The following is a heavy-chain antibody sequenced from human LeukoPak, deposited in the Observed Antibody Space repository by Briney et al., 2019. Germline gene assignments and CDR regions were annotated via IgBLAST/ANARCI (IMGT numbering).Heavy chain of an antibody. CDR2: INPSSGGT. V-gene: IGHV1-2*02. Sequence: ASVKVSCKVSGYTLTSYYMHWVRQAPGQGLEWLGWINPSSGGTGSAQRFQGRVTMTTDTSITTAYMELNRLRSDDTAVYYCARAPGAAGFAFDIWGQGTMLTVSS. CDR1: GYTLTSYY. D-gene: IGHD6-13*01. J-gene: IGHJ3*02. CDR3: ARAPGAAGFAFDI.